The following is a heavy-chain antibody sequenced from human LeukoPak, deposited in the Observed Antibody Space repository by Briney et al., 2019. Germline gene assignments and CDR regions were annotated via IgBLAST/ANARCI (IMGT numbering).Heavy chain of an antibody. CDR3: ARERLSGYYDDAFDI. V-gene: IGHV3-48*04. CDR1: GFTFSTYS. J-gene: IGHJ3*02. Sequence: GGSLRLSCAASGFTFSTYSVNWVRQAPGKGLEWVSYISSSSSTIYYADSVKGRFTISRDNAKNSVYLQMNSLRAEDTAVYYCARERLSGYYDDAFDIWGPGTMVTVSS. CDR2: ISSSSSTI. D-gene: IGHD3-22*01.